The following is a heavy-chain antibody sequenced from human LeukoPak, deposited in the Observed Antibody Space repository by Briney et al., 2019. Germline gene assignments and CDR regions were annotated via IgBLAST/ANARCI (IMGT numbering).Heavy chain of an antibody. CDR1: GYTFTGYY. J-gene: IGHJ4*02. D-gene: IGHD2-15*01. Sequence: GASVKLSCKASGYTFTGYYMHWVRQAPGQGLEWMGSINPNGGGTNYAQKFQDKFPMHRDTPSSTAYMELSRLRSDDPAVYYCARETAAVRGEGFDYWGQGTLVTVSS. CDR2: INPNGGGT. CDR3: ARETAAVRGEGFDY. V-gene: IGHV1-2*02.